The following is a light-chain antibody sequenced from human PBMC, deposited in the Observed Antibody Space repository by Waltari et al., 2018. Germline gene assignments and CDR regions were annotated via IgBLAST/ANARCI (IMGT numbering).Light chain of an antibody. V-gene: IGLV4-69*01. CDR2: VNSDGSH. Sequence: QLLLTQSPSASASLGASVKLTCTLSSRHSHNIIAWFQQQPGKGPRYLMRVNSDGSHRKGDEIPDRFSGSSSGAERYLTISSVQSEDEADYYCETGGHGTWVFGGGTKLTVL. J-gene: IGLJ3*02. CDR1: SRHSHNI. CDR3: ETGGHGTWV.